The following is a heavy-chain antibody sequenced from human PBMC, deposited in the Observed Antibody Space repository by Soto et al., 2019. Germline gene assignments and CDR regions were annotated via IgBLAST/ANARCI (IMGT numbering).Heavy chain of an antibody. CDR3: AKDTPQEWLLVFHY. V-gene: IGHV3-23*01. D-gene: IGHD3-3*01. J-gene: IGHJ4*02. Sequence: GGSLRLSCAGSGFTFSNYAMSWVRQAPGKGLEWVSAISGSGDSTYYANSVKGRFTISRDNSKNTLYLQMNSLRAEDTAVYYCAKDTPQEWLLVFHYWGQGTLVTVSS. CDR2: ISGSGDST. CDR1: GFTFSNYA.